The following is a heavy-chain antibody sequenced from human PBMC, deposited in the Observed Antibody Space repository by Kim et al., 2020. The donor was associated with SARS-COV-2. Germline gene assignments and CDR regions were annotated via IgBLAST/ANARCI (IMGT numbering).Heavy chain of an antibody. J-gene: IGHJ1*01. CDR2: ISGGYSRT. V-gene: IGHV3-23*01. D-gene: IGHD6-13*01. Sequence: GGSLRLSCAASGFILSTSAMSWVRQAPGKGLEWVSGISGGYSRTYYADSAKGRLTISRDNSKNTLFLQMDTLRAEDTALYYCAKDTSSWISGGFLHWGQG. CDR3: AKDTSSWISGGFLH. CDR1: GFILSTSA.